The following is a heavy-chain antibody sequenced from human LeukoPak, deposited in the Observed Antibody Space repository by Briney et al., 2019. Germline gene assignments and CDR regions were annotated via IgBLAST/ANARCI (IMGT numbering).Heavy chain of an antibody. V-gene: IGHV4-39*02. D-gene: IGHD6-19*01. CDR2: IYYSGST. CDR1: GGSISSSSYY. J-gene: IGHJ4*02. CDR3: AREPAYSSGWYYFDY. Sequence: TSETLSLTCTVSGGSISSSSYYWGWIRQPPGKGLEWIGSIYYSGSTYYNPSLKSRVTISVDTSKNQSSLKLSSVTAADTAVYYCAREPAYSSGWYYFDYWGQGTLVTVSS.